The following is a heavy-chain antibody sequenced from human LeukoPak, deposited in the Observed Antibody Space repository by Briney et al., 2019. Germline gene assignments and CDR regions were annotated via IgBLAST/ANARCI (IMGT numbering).Heavy chain of an antibody. CDR3: ARDERYYYGSGSPRAGY. J-gene: IGHJ4*02. Sequence: GGSLRLSCTASGFTFSDYYMSWIRQAPGRGLEWVSYISSSGSSIYYADSVKGRFTISRDNAKNSMYLQMNSLRAEDTAVSYCARDERYYYGSGSPRAGYWGQGTLVTVSS. CDR1: GFTFSDYY. V-gene: IGHV3-11*01. D-gene: IGHD3-10*01. CDR2: ISSSGSSI.